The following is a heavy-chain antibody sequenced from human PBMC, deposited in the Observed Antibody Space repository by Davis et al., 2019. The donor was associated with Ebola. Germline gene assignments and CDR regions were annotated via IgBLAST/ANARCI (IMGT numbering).Heavy chain of an antibody. D-gene: IGHD2-2*01. CDR3: ASEGPVVVPAAMNPFDY. Sequence: PSETLSLTCTVSGGSISSSISYYWGWIRQPPGKGLEWIGSIYYSGSTYYNPSLKSRVTISVDTSKNQFSLKLSSVTAADTAVYYCASEGPVVVPAAMNPFDYWGQGTLVTVSS. CDR1: GGSISSSISYY. CDR2: IYYSGST. J-gene: IGHJ4*02. V-gene: IGHV4-39*07.